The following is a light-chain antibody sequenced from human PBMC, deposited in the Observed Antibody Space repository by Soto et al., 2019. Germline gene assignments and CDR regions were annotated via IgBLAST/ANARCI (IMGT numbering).Light chain of an antibody. Sequence: QSVLTQPPSVSGAPGQRVTISCTGSSSNIGAGYDVHWYQQLPGTAPKLLLYGNSNRPSGVPDRFSGSKSGTSASLAITGLQAEDEAHYCCQSYDSSLSGYVFGTGTKVTVL. J-gene: IGLJ1*01. CDR3: QSYDSSLSGYV. V-gene: IGLV1-40*01. CDR2: GNS. CDR1: SSNIGAGYD.